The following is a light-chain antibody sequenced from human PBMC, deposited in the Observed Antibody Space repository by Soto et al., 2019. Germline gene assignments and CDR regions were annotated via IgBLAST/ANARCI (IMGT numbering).Light chain of an antibody. Sequence: QSVLTQPPSVSAAPGQKVTISCSGSTSNIGKNYVSWFQQLPGTAPKLLIYENDKRPSGIPERFSGSTSGTSATLGITGLQTGDEDDYYCGTWDSSLSGFVFATGTKVTVL. J-gene: IGLJ1*01. CDR3: GTWDSSLSGFV. CDR2: END. V-gene: IGLV1-51*02. CDR1: TSNIGKNY.